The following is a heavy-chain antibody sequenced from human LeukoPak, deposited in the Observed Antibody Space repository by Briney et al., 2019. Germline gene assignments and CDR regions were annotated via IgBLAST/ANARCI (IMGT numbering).Heavy chain of an antibody. J-gene: IGHJ4*02. Sequence: SETLSLTCAVYGGSFSGYYWSWIRQPPGKGLEWIGEINHSGSTNYNPSLKSRVTISVDTSKNQFSLKLSSVTAADTAVYYCARRDYYGSSGYYYHLFDYWGQGTLVTVSS. CDR1: GGSFSGYY. V-gene: IGHV4-34*01. CDR2: INHSGST. D-gene: IGHD3-22*01. CDR3: ARRDYYGSSGYYYHLFDY.